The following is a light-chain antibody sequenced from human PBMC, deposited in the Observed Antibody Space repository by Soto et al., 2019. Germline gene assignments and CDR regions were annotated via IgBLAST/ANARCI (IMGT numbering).Light chain of an antibody. CDR1: SSDDGGYNY. J-gene: IGLJ3*02. Sequence: QSALTQPASVSGSPGQSITISCTGTSSDDGGYNYVSWYQQHPGKAPKLMIYDVSNRPSGVSNRFSGSKSGNTASLTISGLQAEDEADYYCSSYTSSSTLVVFGVGTQLTVL. V-gene: IGLV2-14*01. CDR3: SSYTSSSTLVV. CDR2: DVS.